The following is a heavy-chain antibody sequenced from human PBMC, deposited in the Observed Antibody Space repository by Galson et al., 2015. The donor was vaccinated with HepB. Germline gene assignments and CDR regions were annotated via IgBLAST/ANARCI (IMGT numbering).Heavy chain of an antibody. CDR1: GFTFSSYG. Sequence: SLRLSCAASGFTFSSYGMHWVRQAPGKGLEWMAVIWYDGSNEYYADSVKGRFTISRDNSKNTLFLQMNSLRAEDTAVYYCARDQDFGLVLELDYWGQGTLVIVSS. D-gene: IGHD3/OR15-3a*01. J-gene: IGHJ4*02. CDR3: ARDQDFGLVLELDY. V-gene: IGHV3-33*01. CDR2: IWYDGSNE.